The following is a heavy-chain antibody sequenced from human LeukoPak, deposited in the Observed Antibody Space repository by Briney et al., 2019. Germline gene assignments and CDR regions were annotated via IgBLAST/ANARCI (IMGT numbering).Heavy chain of an antibody. D-gene: IGHD3-3*01. Sequence: PSEALSLTCTVSGGSISSSGYYWGWIRQPPGKGLEWIGSIYYSGSTYYNPSLKSRVTISVDTPKNQFSLKLSSVTAADTAVYYCARLPRGWSGYYGYYYYGMDVWGQGTTVTVSS. CDR3: ARLPRGWSGYYGYYYYGMDV. CDR2: IYYSGST. CDR1: GGSISSSGYY. V-gene: IGHV4-39*01. J-gene: IGHJ6*02.